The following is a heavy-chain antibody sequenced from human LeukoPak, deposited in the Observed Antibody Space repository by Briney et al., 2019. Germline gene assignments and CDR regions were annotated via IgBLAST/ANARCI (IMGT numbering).Heavy chain of an antibody. J-gene: IGHJ6*03. D-gene: IGHD3-3*01. CDR3: ARGHDFWSGYYYYMDV. CDR1: GFTFSSYS. V-gene: IGHV3-21*01. CDR2: ISSSSSYI. Sequence: GGSLRLSCAASGFTFSSYSMSWVRQAPGKGLEWVSSISSSSSYIYYADSVKGRFTISRDNAKNSLYLQMNSLRAEDTAVYYCARGHDFWSGYYYYMDVWGKGTTVTVSS.